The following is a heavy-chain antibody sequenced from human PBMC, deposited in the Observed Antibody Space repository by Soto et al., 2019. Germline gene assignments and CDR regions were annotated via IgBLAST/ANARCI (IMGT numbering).Heavy chain of an antibody. J-gene: IGHJ6*02. CDR2: IXXNXGXX. CDR1: GYTFTGYY. CDR3: ASSVILPGGMDV. V-gene: IGHV1-2*04. Sequence: ASVKVSCKASGYTFTGYYMHLVRQAPGQGLXWMXXIXXNXGXXXYXXXFQGWVTMTRDTSISTAYMELSRLRSEDTAVYYCASSVILPGGMDVWGQGTTVTVSS. D-gene: IGHD2-21*02.